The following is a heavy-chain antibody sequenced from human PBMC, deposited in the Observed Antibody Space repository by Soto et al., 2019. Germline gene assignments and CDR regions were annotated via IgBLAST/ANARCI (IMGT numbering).Heavy chain of an antibody. CDR3: HRGVMDFDY. V-gene: IGHV3-23*01. Sequence: PGGSLRLSCAASGFTFSSYAMSWVRQAPGKGLEWVSGISGSADSRYYADSVKGRFTISRDNSKNTLYLQMNSLRAEDTAVYYCHRGVMDFDYWGQGILVPVSS. CDR2: ISGSADSR. D-gene: IGHD3-10*01. CDR1: GFTFSSYA. J-gene: IGHJ4*02.